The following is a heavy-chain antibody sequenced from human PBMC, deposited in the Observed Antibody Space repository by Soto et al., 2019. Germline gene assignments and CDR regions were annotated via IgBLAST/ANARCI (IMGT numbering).Heavy chain of an antibody. Sequence: QVQLQESGPGLVKPSQTLSLTCTVSGGSISSGDYYWSWIRQPPGKGLEWIGSIYYSGSTYYNPSLKRRVTISVDTAKNQFSLKLNSVTAADTAVYYCASRHSSPYFDYWGQGTLVTVSS. CDR2: IYYSGST. V-gene: IGHV4-30-4*01. J-gene: IGHJ4*02. CDR1: GGSISSGDYY. CDR3: ASRHSSPYFDY. D-gene: IGHD6-13*01.